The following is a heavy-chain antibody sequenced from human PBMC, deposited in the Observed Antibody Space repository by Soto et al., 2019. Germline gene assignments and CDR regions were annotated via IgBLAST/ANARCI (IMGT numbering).Heavy chain of an antibody. D-gene: IGHD3-3*01. J-gene: IGHJ4*02. V-gene: IGHV1-8*01. CDR2: MNPNSGNT. CDR3: ARGPHNMIFGASNDY. Sequence: ASVKVSCKASGYTFTSYYINWVRQATGQGLEWMGWMNPNSGNTGYAQKFQGRVTMTRNTSISTAYMELSSLRSEDTAVYYCARGPHNMIFGASNDYWGQGTLVTVSS. CDR1: GYTFTSYY.